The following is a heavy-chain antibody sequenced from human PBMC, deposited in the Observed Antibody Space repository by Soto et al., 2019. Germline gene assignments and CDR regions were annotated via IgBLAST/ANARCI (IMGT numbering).Heavy chain of an antibody. Sequence: SETLSLTCTVSGDSVSSGSYYWSWIRQPPGKGLEWIAYIHHSGTTNYNPSLKSRVTISVDTSKNQFSLKLTSVTAADTAMFYCARGGGYCGTTSCYTYFFDSWGQGALVTVSS. CDR2: IHHSGTT. D-gene: IGHD2-2*01. CDR1: GDSVSSGSYY. J-gene: IGHJ4*02. CDR3: ARGGGYCGTTSCYTYFFDS. V-gene: IGHV4-61*01.